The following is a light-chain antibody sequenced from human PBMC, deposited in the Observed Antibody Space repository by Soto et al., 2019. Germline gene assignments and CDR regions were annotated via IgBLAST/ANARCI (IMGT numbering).Light chain of an antibody. Sequence: EIVLTQSPGTLSLSPGERATLSCRASQSVSSSYLAWYQQKPGQAPRLLIYGVSRRATGIPDRFSGSGSGTDFTLTISRLEPEDFPVYYCQQYGSSPLYTFGQGTKLEIK. CDR3: QQYGSSPLYT. V-gene: IGKV3-20*01. CDR2: GVS. J-gene: IGKJ2*01. CDR1: QSVSSSY.